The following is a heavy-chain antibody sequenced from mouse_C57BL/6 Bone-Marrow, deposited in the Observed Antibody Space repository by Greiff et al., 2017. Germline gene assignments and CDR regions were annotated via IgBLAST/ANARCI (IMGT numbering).Heavy chain of an antibody. CDR3: ARRDYYGSTRAWFAY. CDR1: GYTFTSYW. Sequence: VQLQQPGAELVKPGASVQLSCKASGYTFTSYWMHWVKQRPGQGLEWIGMIHPNSGSTNYNEKFKSKATLTVDKSSSTAYMQLSSLTSEDSAVYYCARRDYYGSTRAWFAYWGQGTLVTVSA. CDR2: IHPNSGST. J-gene: IGHJ3*01. D-gene: IGHD1-1*01. V-gene: IGHV1-64*01.